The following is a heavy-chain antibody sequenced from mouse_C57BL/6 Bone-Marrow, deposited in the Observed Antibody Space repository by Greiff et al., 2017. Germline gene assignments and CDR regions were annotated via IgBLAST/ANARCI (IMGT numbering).Heavy chain of an antibody. D-gene: IGHD1-1*01. V-gene: IGHV5-17*01. Sequence: EVQLVESGGGLVKPGGSLKLSCAASGFTFSDYGMHWVRQAPEKGLEWVAYISSGSSTIYYADTVKGRFTISRDNAKNILFLQMTSLRSEDTAMYYCARDGSSYRGYYYAMDYWGQGTSVTVSS. CDR3: ARDGSSYRGYYYAMDY. CDR2: ISSGSSTI. CDR1: GFTFSDYG. J-gene: IGHJ4*01.